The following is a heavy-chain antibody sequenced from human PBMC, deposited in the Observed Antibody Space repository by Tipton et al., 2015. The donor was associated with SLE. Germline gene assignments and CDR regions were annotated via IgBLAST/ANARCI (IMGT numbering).Heavy chain of an antibody. Sequence: TLSLTCAVYGGSFRGYYWSWIRQPPGKGLEWIGEIIHSGSTNYNPSLKSRVTISVDTSKNQFSLKLSSVTAADTAVYYCARDVPSLSTGGLWDAFDTWGQGTMVTVSS. CDR2: IIHSGST. CDR3: ARDVPSLSTGGLWDAFDT. J-gene: IGHJ3*02. V-gene: IGHV4-34*12. CDR1: GGSFRGYY. D-gene: IGHD7-27*01.